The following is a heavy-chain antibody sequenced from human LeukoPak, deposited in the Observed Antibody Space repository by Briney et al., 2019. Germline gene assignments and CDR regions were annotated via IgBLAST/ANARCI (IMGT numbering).Heavy chain of an antibody. CDR2: IYPGDSDT. V-gene: IGHV5-51*01. Sequence: GESLQISCKGSGYSFTSYWIGWVRQLPGKGLEWMGIIYPGDSDTRYSPSFQGQVTISADKSISTAYLQWSSLKVSDTAMYYCARHLYCSGGSCYEPWGQGTMVTVSS. D-gene: IGHD2-15*01. J-gene: IGHJ3*01. CDR1: GYSFTSYW. CDR3: ARHLYCSGGSCYEP.